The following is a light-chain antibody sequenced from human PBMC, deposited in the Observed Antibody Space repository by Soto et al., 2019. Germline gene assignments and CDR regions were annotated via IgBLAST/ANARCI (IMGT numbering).Light chain of an antibody. CDR2: KAS. CDR3: QQYNNYWT. Sequence: DIPMTQSPSTLSASVGDRVTITCRASQTISGWLAWYQQKPGKAPKLLIYKASSLESGVPSRFTGSGSGTEFTLTISSLQPDDFATYYCQQYNNYWTFGQGTKVEIK. V-gene: IGKV1-5*03. CDR1: QTISGW. J-gene: IGKJ1*01.